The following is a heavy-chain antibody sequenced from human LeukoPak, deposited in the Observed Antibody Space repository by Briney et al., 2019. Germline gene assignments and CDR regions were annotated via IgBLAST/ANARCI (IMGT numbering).Heavy chain of an antibody. CDR2: ISYDGSNK. V-gene: IGHV3-30*04. D-gene: IGHD4-23*01. CDR3: ARGGSYGGYHSY. CDR1: GFTFSSYA. J-gene: IGHJ4*02. Sequence: GGSLRLSCAASGFTFSSYAMHWVRQAPGKGLGWVAVISYDGSNKYYADSVKGRFTISRDNAKNSLYLQMNSLRAEDTALYYCARGGSYGGYHSYWGQGTLVTVSS.